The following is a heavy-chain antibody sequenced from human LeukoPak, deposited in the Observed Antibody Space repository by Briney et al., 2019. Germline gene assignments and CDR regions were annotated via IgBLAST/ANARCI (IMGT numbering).Heavy chain of an antibody. J-gene: IGHJ4*02. CDR3: ARMGGYSGYATH. CDR2: ILYSGTT. Sequence: PSETLSLTCTVSGGSISSYYWSWIRQPPGKGLEWIGYILYSGTTNSNPSLKSRVNISLDTSNNQISLKLTSVTAADTAVYFCARMGGYSGYATHWGQGIPVTVSS. V-gene: IGHV4-59*08. CDR1: GGSISSYY. D-gene: IGHD5-12*01.